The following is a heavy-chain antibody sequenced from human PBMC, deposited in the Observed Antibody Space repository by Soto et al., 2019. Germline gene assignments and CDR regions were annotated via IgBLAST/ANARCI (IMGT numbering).Heavy chain of an antibody. CDR3: ARDNHITMVRGVIMAWFDP. V-gene: IGHV3-11*06. Sequence: YMSWIRQAPGKGLEWVSYISSSSSYTNYADSVKGRFTISRDNAKNSLYLQMNSLRAEDTAVYYCARDNHITMVRGVIMAWFDPWGQGTLVTVS. D-gene: IGHD3-10*01. CDR1: Y. CDR2: ISSSSSYT. J-gene: IGHJ5*02.